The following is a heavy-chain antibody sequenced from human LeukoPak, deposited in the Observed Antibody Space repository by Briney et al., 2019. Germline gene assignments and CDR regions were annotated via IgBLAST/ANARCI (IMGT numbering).Heavy chain of an antibody. V-gene: IGHV4-34*01. Sequence: SETLSLTCGVSGTSFSSYYWSWIRQTPGKGLEWIGEVNHSGYTNMNPSLKSRVTISVDTSKNQFSLRMSTVTAADTAVYFCARMTTGHAYWGQGTLVTVSS. CDR2: VNHSGYT. J-gene: IGHJ4*02. D-gene: IGHD4-17*01. CDR3: ARMTTGHAY. CDR1: GTSFSSYY.